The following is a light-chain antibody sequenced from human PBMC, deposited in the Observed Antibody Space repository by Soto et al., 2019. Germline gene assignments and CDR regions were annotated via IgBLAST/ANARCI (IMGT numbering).Light chain of an antibody. J-gene: IGLJ1*01. Sequence: QSARTQPASVSGSPGQSITISCTGTSSDVGGYNYVSWYQQHPGKAPKLMIYDVSNRPSGVSNRFSGSKSGNTASLTISGLQDEDEADYYCSSYTSSSLYVFGTGTKLTVL. CDR2: DVS. CDR1: SSDVGGYNY. CDR3: SSYTSSSLYV. V-gene: IGLV2-14*01.